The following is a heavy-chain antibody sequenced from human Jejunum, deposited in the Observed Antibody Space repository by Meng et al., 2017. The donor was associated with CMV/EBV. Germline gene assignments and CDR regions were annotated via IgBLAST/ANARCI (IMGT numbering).Heavy chain of an antibody. CDR2: ISWDGGSK. V-gene: IGHV3-43*01. CDR1: GLNFDDYT. J-gene: IGHJ3*01. CDR3: VKDIRNDRRAFDL. Sequence: FGLNFDDYTMHWVRQVPGKGLEWVSFISWDGGSKYYADSVKGRFTISRDNAKNSLYLQMNSLRIEDTGLYYCVKDIRNDRRAFDLWGQGTMVTVSS.